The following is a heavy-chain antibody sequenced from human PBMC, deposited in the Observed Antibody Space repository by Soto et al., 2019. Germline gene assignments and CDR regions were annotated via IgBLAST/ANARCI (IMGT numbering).Heavy chain of an antibody. J-gene: IGHJ4*02. CDR1: GYTFTGHY. V-gene: IGHV1-2*02. D-gene: IGHD1-26*01. CDR3: GRGRSGQIVVFY. Sequence: ASVHVSCKASGYTFTGHYSHWVRQAPEQGPEWMGEIGPESGATRYAQKFQGRVTMTRDMSITTVYMELNNLSPDDTAVYYCGRGRSGQIVVFYWGQGTPVTVSS. CDR2: IGPESGAT.